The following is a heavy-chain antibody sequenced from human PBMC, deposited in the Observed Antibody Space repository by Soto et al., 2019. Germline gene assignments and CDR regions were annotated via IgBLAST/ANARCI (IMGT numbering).Heavy chain of an antibody. Sequence: PSDTLSLPWDVSGASISNDNWCSWVRQAPGEGLEWIGEIHHLGYTTYNPSLRSRVSMSVDTSKNQFFLTLYSVTATDTAVYYCTKNSAYALDYWGQGTLVTVSS. CDR1: GASISNDNW. V-gene: IGHV4-4*02. J-gene: IGHJ4*02. D-gene: IGHD2-8*01. CDR2: IHHLGYT. CDR3: TKNSAYALDY.